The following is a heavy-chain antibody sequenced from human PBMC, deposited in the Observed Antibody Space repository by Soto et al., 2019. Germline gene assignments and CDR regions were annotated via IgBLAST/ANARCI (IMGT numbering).Heavy chain of an antibody. CDR2: INHSGST. J-gene: IGHJ5*02. V-gene: IGHV4-34*01. CDR3: ARAENWFDP. Sequence: SETLSLTCAVYGGSFSGYYWSWIRQPPGKGLEWIGEINHSGSTNYNPSLKSRVTISVDTSKNQFSLKLSSVTAADTAVYYCARAENWFDPWGQGTLVTVSS. CDR1: GGSFSGYY.